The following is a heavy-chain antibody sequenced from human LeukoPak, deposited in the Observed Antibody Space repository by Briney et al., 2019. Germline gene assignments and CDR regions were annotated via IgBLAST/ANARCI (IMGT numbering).Heavy chain of an antibody. D-gene: IGHD3-10*02. J-gene: IGHJ6*04. V-gene: IGHV3-30*02. CDR2: IQNDGSNE. CDR3: AELGITMIGGV. CDR1: GFTFSTYG. Sequence: GGSLRLSCAASGFTFSTYGMNWVRQAPGKGLEWVAYIQNDGSNEQYADSVKGRFSISRDSSKNILYLQMNSLRAEDTAVYYCAELGITMIGGVWGKGTTVTISS.